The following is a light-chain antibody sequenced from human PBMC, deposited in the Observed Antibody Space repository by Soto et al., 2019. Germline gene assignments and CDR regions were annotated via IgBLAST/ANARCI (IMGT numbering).Light chain of an antibody. Sequence: EIVMTQSPATLSVSPGERATLSCRASQSVRINLAWYQQKPGQAPRLLIYGASSRATGIPARFSDSGSGTDFTLTISSLQSEDFAVYYCQQYNNWPPELTFGGGTKVEIK. V-gene: IGKV3-15*01. CDR1: QSVRIN. CDR2: GAS. J-gene: IGKJ4*01. CDR3: QQYNNWPPELT.